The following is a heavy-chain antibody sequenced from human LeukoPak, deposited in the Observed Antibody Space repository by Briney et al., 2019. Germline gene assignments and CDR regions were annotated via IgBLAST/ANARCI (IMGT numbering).Heavy chain of an antibody. CDR3: VRDGVGAPPFDY. CDR2: IKQDGSEK. Sequence: GGSLRLSCAASGFTFSSSWMSWVRQAPGKGLEWVANIKQDGSEKYYVDSVKGRFTISRDNAKNSLYLQMNSLRAEDTAVYYCVRDGVGAPPFDYWGQGVLVTVSS. V-gene: IGHV3-7*03. J-gene: IGHJ4*02. CDR1: GFTFSSSW. D-gene: IGHD1-26*01.